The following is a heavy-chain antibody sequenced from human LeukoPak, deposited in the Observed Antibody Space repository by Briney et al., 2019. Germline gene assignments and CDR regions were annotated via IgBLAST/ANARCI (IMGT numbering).Heavy chain of an antibody. CDR2: INPHSGKT. J-gene: IGHJ4*02. Sequence: ASVKVSCKTSGYPFSNYDINWVRQATGQGLEWMGWINPHSGKTGYAQKFQGRVTMTTDTSASTAYMELSSLRSEDTAVYYYAREDYYDSGSNDYWGQGTLVTVSS. D-gene: IGHD3-22*01. CDR3: AREDYYDSGSNDY. V-gene: IGHV1-8*01. CDR1: GYPFSNYD.